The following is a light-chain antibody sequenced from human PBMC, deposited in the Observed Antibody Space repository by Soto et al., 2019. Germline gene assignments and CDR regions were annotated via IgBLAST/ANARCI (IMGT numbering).Light chain of an antibody. CDR2: AAS. CDR1: QSISSY. J-gene: IGKJ2*01. CDR3: QQSYSTPPFT. V-gene: IGKV1-39*01. Sequence: DIQMTQSPSSLSASVGDRVTITCRASQSISSYLNWYQQKPGKAPKLLIYAASSLQSGVPSRFSGSGSGTDFTLTISSLQPEDFATYYCQQSYSTPPFTFGQGTNLHIK.